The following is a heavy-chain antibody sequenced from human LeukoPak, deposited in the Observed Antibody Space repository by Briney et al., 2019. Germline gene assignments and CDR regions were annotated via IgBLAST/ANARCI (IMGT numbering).Heavy chain of an antibody. J-gene: IGHJ4*02. Sequence: GSSVKVSCKASGGTFSSYAISWVRQAPGQGLEWMGWINTKTGNPTYAPGFTGRSVFSLETSVTTAHLQISSLKAEDTAVYYCGRGRGPHLNNGKYFFVDYWGQGTRVTVSS. CDR1: GGTFSSYA. V-gene: IGHV7-4-1*02. CDR3: GRGRGPHLNNGKYFFVDY. CDR2: INTKTGNP. D-gene: IGHD2/OR15-2a*01.